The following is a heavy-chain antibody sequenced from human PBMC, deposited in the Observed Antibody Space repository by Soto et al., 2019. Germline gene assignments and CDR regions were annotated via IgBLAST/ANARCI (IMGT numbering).Heavy chain of an antibody. D-gene: IGHD1-26*01. V-gene: IGHV4-34*01. CDR1: GKSLSGYY. Sequence: QVQLQKWGAGLLKPSETLSLTCAVYGKSLSGYYWSWIRQPPGKALEWIGEINHSGKTNYNPSLKSRVTISVDTSKNQLFLNLSSVTAADTAMYYCARHHVRGRTIAGAAEFWGQGTLVTVSS. CDR3: ARHHVRGRTIAGAAEF. J-gene: IGHJ4*02. CDR2: INHSGKT.